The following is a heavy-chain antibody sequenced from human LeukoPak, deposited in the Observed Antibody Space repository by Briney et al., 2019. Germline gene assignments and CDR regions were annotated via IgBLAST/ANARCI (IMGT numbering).Heavy chain of an antibody. CDR3: AREQSQYYYDSSGYYSPPNFDY. Sequence: PGGSLRLSCAASGFTFSSYGMHWVRQAPGKGLEWVAVIWYDGSNKYYADSVKGRFTISRDNSKNTLYLQMNSLRAEDTAVYYCAREQSQYYYDSSGYYSPPNFDYWGQGTLVTVSS. D-gene: IGHD3-22*01. CDR2: IWYDGSNK. CDR1: GFTFSSYG. J-gene: IGHJ4*02. V-gene: IGHV3-33*01.